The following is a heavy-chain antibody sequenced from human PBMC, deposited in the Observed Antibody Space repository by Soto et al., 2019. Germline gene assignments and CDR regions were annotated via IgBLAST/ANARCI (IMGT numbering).Heavy chain of an antibody. J-gene: IGHJ5*02. CDR3: VRDGSKTLRDCFDP. Sequence: PSETLSLTCSVSGGSMSKFYWSWIRKTAGKGLEWMGRVYATGTSDYNPSLRSRIAMSVDISKKTFSLRLRPVTAADTGVYYCVRDGSKTLRDCFDPWGQGRLVTVSS. CDR1: GGSMSKFY. D-gene: IGHD4-17*01. CDR2: VYATGTS. V-gene: IGHV4-4*07.